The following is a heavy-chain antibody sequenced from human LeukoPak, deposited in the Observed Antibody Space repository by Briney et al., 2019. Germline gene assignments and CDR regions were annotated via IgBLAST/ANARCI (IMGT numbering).Heavy chain of an antibody. CDR3: AKLDYYDSSGFDY. Sequence: PGGSLRLSCAASGFTFSSYSMNWVRQAPGKGLEWVSYISSSSSTIYYADSVKGRFTISRDNAKNSLYLQMNSLRAEDTAVYYCAKLDYYDSSGFDYWGQGTLVTVSS. D-gene: IGHD3-22*01. CDR2: ISSSSSTI. J-gene: IGHJ4*02. V-gene: IGHV3-48*01. CDR1: GFTFSSYS.